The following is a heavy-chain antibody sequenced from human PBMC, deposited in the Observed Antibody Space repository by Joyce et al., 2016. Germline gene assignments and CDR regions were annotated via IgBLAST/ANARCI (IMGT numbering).Heavy chain of an antibody. D-gene: IGHD4-17*01. CDR2: VYINEYS. CDR3: ARVVHGDYVFDN. Sequence: QLRLQESGPGLVKPSETLSLTCFVSGASITNNDFYWGWFRQPPEKGLEWIGNVYINEYSYYTPSLSSRVSISFDRSQSQFSLNLYSVTAADTAIYYCARVVHGDYVFDNWGQGTLVTVSS. CDR1: GASITNNDFY. V-gene: IGHV4-39*07. J-gene: IGHJ4*02.